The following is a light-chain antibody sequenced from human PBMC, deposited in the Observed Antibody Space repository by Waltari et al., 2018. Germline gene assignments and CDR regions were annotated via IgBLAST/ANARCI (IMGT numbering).Light chain of an antibody. CDR3: AAWDDSLSGRV. CDR1: SSNIGHNY. CDR2: RNN. Sequence: QSVLTQPPSASGTPGQRVTLSCSGSSSNIGHNYLYWYQQLPGTAPKLLIYRNNQRPSGVPDRFSGSKSGTSASLAISGLRSEDEADYYCAAWDDSLSGRVFGGGTKLTVL. V-gene: IGLV1-47*01. J-gene: IGLJ3*02.